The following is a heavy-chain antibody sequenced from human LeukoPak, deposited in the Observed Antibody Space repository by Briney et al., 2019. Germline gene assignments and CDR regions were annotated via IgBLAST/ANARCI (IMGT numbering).Heavy chain of an antibody. CDR1: GGSISSGDYY. J-gene: IGHJ4*02. CDR3: ARDRGGGGSENPFDY. D-gene: IGHD2-15*01. V-gene: IGHV4-30-4*08. Sequence: SETLSLTCTVSGGSISSGDYYWSWIRQPPGKGLEWIGYIYYSGSTYYNPSLKSRVTISVDTSKNRFSLKLSSVTAADTAVYYCARDRGGGGSENPFDYWGQGTLVTVSS. CDR2: IYYSGST.